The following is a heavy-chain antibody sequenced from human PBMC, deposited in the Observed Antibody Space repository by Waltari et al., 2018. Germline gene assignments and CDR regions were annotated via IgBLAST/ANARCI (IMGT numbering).Heavy chain of an antibody. V-gene: IGHV4-39*01. D-gene: IGHD2-2*01. J-gene: IGHJ4*02. CDR2: TFYRGST. CDR1: GASLNSDTYY. CDR3: ARLYSGTRPPDF. Sequence: QLQLQESGPGLVKPWATLSLTCTVSGASLNSDTYYWGWTRQPPGKGLEWIESTFYRGSTYYNPSLKSRVTISVETSKNQFSLKLSSVTAADTAVYYCARLYSGTRPPDFWGQGTLVTVSS.